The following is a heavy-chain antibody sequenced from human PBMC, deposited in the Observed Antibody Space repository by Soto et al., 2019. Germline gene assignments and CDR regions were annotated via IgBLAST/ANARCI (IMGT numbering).Heavy chain of an antibody. V-gene: IGHV4-34*01. Sequence: SETLSLTCAVYGGSFSGYYWSWIRQPPGKGLEWIGEINHSGSTNYNPSLKSRVTISVDTSKNQFSLKLSSVTAADTAVYYCARWVYYYYYMDVWGKGTTVTVSS. CDR2: INHSGST. CDR3: ARWVYYYYYMDV. CDR1: GGSFSGYY. J-gene: IGHJ6*03.